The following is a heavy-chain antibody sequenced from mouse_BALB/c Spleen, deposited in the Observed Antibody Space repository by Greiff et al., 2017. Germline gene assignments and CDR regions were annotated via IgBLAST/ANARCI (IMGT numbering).Heavy chain of an antibody. V-gene: IGHV1-82*01. D-gene: IGHD2-4*01. CDR1: GYAFSSSW. CDR2: IYPGDGDT. Sequence: QVQLQQSGPELVKPGASVKISCKASGYAFSSSWMNWVKQRPGQGLEWIGRIYPGDGDTNYNGKFKGKATLTADKSSSTAYMQLSSLTSVDSAVYFCARNDDYPAGFAYWGQGTLVTVSA. J-gene: IGHJ3*01. CDR3: ARNDDYPAGFAY.